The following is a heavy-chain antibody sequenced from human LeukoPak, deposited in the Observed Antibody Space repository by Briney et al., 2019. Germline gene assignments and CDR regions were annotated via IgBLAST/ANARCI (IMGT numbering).Heavy chain of an antibody. CDR1: GGSISSGSYY. Sequence: SQTLSLTCTVSGGSISSGSYYWSWIRQPAGKGPEWIGRIYTSGSTNYNPSLKSRVTISVDTSKNQFSLKLSSVTAADTAVYYCASGVRCSSTSCFNGQYYYYYMDVWGKGTTVTVSS. J-gene: IGHJ6*03. V-gene: IGHV4-61*02. D-gene: IGHD2-2*01. CDR2: IYTSGST. CDR3: ASGVRCSSTSCFNGQYYYYYMDV.